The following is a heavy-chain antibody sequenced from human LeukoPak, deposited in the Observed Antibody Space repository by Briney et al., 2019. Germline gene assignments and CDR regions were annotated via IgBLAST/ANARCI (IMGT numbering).Heavy chain of an antibody. D-gene: IGHD4-17*01. CDR1: GGTFSSYA. J-gene: IGHJ4*02. Sequence: SVKVSCKASGGTFSSYAISWVRQAPGQGLEWMGGILPIVNTADYAQKFQGRVTITADESTSTAYMDLSSLRSEDTAVYYCARLTIGDYGDRESGFDYWGQGTLVTVSS. CDR3: ARLTIGDYGDRESGFDY. V-gene: IGHV1-69*13. CDR2: ILPIVNTA.